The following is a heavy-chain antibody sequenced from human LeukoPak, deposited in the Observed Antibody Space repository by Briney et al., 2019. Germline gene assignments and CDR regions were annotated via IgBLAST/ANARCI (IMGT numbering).Heavy chain of an antibody. D-gene: IGHD3-10*01. V-gene: IGHV4-34*01. Sequence: SETLSLTCAVYGGSFSGYYWSWIRQPPGKGLEWIGEINHSGSTNYNPSLKSRVTISVDTSKNQFSLKLSPVTAADTAVYYCARDLSDYYGSGSYRPIDAFDIWGQGTMVTVSS. CDR1: GGSFSGYY. CDR3: ARDLSDYYGSGSYRPIDAFDI. CDR2: INHSGST. J-gene: IGHJ3*02.